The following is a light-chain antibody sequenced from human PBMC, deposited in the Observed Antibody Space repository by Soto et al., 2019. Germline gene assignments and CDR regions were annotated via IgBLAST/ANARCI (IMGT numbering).Light chain of an antibody. V-gene: IGKV3-11*01. Sequence: EIVLTQSPATLSLSPGERATLSCRASQSISSFLAWYQHKPGRAPRLLIYDVSKRATGIPARFSASGSGTDFTHTISILEPEDFAVYYCHQRSSWPLTFGGGTTVEIK. J-gene: IGKJ4*01. CDR2: DVS. CDR1: QSISSF. CDR3: HQRSSWPLT.